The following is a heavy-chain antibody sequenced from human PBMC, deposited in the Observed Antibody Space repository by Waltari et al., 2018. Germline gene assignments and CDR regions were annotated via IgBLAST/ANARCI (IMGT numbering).Heavy chain of an antibody. V-gene: IGHV4-4*02. CDR1: GGSISSSNW. CDR3: ARDGQGIAAAGTSSLDY. CDR2: IYHSGST. D-gene: IGHD6-13*01. Sequence: QVQLQESGPGLVKPSGTLSPTCAVSGGSISSSNWWSWVRQPPGKGLEWIGEIYHSGSTNYNPSLKSRVTISVDKSKNQFSLKLSSVTAADTAVYYCARDGQGIAAAGTSSLDYWGQGTLVTVSS. J-gene: IGHJ4*02.